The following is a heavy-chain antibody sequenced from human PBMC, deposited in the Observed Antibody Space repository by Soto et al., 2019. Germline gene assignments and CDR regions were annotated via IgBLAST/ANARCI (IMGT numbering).Heavy chain of an antibody. Sequence: ASVKVSCKASGYTFTSYDINWLRQSTGQGLEWMGWMNPNSGNTGYAQKFQGRVTMTRNTSISTAYMELSSLRSEDTAVYYCAREWRTTKYGGYGHYYYGMDVWGQGTTVTVS. J-gene: IGHJ6*02. D-gene: IGHD5-12*01. CDR2: MNPNSGNT. CDR3: AREWRTTKYGGYGHYYYGMDV. V-gene: IGHV1-8*01. CDR1: GYTFTSYD.